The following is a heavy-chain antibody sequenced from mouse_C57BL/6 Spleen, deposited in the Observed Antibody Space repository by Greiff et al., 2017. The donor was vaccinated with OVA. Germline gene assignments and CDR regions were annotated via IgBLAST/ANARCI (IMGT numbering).Heavy chain of an antibody. V-gene: IGHV3-6*01. Sequence: EVQLVESGPGLVKPSQSLSLTCSVTGYSITSGYYWNWIRRFPGNKLEWMGYISYDGSNNYNPSLKNRISITRDTSKNQFFLKLNSVTTEDTATYYCAREGLLRSVFDVWGTGTTVTVSS. D-gene: IGHD1-1*01. J-gene: IGHJ1*03. CDR3: AREGLLRSVFDV. CDR2: ISYDGSN. CDR1: GYSITSGYY.